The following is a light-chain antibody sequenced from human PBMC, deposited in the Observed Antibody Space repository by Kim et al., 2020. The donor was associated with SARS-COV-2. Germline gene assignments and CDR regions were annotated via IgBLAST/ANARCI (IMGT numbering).Light chain of an antibody. CDR1: RSIRTS. CDR3: QQYDTYSPT. V-gene: IGKV1-5*03. J-gene: IGKJ1*01. Sequence: GDRVTITCRASRSIRTSLAWYQQKPGKAPNLLIYQASSLENGVPSRFSGSGSGTEFTLTISSLQPDDFATYSCQQYDTYSPTFGQGTKVDIK. CDR2: QAS.